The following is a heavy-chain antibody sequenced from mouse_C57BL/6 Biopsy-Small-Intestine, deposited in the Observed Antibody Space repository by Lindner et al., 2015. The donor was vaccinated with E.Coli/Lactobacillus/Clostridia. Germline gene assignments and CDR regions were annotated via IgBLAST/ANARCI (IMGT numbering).Heavy chain of an antibody. Sequence: VQLQEVWRTELVRPGTSVKVSCKASGYAFTNYLIEWIKERPGQGLEWIGVIDPGSGGTNYNEKFKGKATLTADKSSSTAYMQLSSLTSEDSAVYLCARNFYGKGGFDYWGQGTTLTVSS. D-gene: IGHD1-1*01. V-gene: IGHV1-54*01. J-gene: IGHJ2*01. CDR1: GYAFTNYL. CDR2: IDPGSGGT. CDR3: ARNFYGKGGFDY.